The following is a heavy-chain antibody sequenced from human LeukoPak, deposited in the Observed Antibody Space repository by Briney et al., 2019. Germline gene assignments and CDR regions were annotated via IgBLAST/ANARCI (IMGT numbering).Heavy chain of an antibody. CDR3: AICWGDYVPCDAFDI. J-gene: IGHJ3*02. CDR2: IYHSGST. D-gene: IGHD4-17*01. V-gene: IGHV4-30-2*01. CDR1: GGSISSGGYS. Sequence: PSQTLSLTCAVSGGSISSGGYSWSWIRQPPGKGLEWIGYIYHSGSTYYNPSLKSRVTISVDRSKNQFSLKLSSATAADTAVYYCAICWGDYVPCDAFDIWGQGTMVTVSS.